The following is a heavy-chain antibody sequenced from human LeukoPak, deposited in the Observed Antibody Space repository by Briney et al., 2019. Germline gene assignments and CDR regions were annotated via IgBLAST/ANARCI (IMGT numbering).Heavy chain of an antibody. J-gene: IGHJ4*02. D-gene: IGHD3-16*01. CDR1: GFTFSSYS. CDR3: AKVSVCYGCYLDY. Sequence: SGGSLRLSCAASGFTFSSYSMNWVRQAPGKGLEWVSSISSSSSYIYYADSVKGRFTISRDNAKNSLYLQMHSLRAEDTAIYYCAKVSVCYGCYLDYWGQGTLVTVS. CDR2: ISSSSSYI. V-gene: IGHV3-21*04.